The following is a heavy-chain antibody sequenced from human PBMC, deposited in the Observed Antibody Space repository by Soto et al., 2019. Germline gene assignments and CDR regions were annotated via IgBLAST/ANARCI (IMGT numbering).Heavy chain of an antibody. CDR1: GFTFSSYG. J-gene: IGHJ4*02. Sequence: QVQLVESGGGVVQPGRSLRLSCAASGFTFSSYGMHWVRQAPGKGLEWVAVISYDGSNKYYADSVKGRFTISRDNSKNTLYLQMNSLRAEATAVYYWAILSYSSGWSRFDYWGQGTLVTVSS. V-gene: IGHV3-30*03. CDR2: ISYDGSNK. CDR3: AILSYSSGWSRFDY. D-gene: IGHD6-19*01.